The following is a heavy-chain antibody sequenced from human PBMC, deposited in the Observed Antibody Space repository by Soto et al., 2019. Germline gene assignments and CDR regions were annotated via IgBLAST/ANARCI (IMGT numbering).Heavy chain of an antibody. CDR2: INHSGST. CDR1: GGSFSGYQ. J-gene: IGHJ6*02. D-gene: IGHD3-16*01. Sequence: QVQLQQWGAGLLKPSETLSLTCAVYGGSFSGYQWSWIRQAPGKGLEWIGEINHSGSTNYNPSLKSRVTISIDTSKNQFSLRLSSVTAADTAMYYCARYGEVTPRRYGMDVWGQGTTVTVSS. V-gene: IGHV4-34*01. CDR3: ARYGEVTPRRYGMDV.